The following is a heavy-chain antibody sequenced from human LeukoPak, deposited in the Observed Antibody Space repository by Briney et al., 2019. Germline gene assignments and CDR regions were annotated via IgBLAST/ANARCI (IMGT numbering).Heavy chain of an antibody. J-gene: IGHJ6*04. V-gene: IGHV3-21*01. Sequence: GGSLSLSCQPSGFPLRSIRLNWFGKLQGRGLEWAYPFSSSSSYIYYADSVKGRFTISRDNAKNSLYLQMNSLRAEDTAVYYCARESVVVPAANYYGMDVWGKGTTVTVSS. D-gene: IGHD2-2*01. CDR1: GFPLRSIR. CDR2: FSSSSSYI. CDR3: ARESVVVPAANYYGMDV.